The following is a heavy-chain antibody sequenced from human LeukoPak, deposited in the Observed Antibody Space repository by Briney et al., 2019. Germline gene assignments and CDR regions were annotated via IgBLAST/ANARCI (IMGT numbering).Heavy chain of an antibody. CDR1: GLTFDDYG. Sequence: PGGSLRLSCAASGLTFDDYGMSWVRQVPGKGLGWVSGINWNGGSTGYADSVKGRFTISRDNAKNSLYLQMNSLRAEDTALYYCARIKSSGNYSPFDYWGQGALLTVSS. CDR2: INWNGGST. CDR3: ARIKSSGNYSPFDY. J-gene: IGHJ4*02. D-gene: IGHD1-26*01. V-gene: IGHV3-20*04.